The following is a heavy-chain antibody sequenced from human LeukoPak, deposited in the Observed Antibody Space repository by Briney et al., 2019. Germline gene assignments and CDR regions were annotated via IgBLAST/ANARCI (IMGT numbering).Heavy chain of an antibody. CDR1: GGSVSSYY. Sequence: PSETLSLTCTVSGGSVSSYYWSWIRQPPGKGLEWIWYIHYSGSTNHNPSLKSRVTISVDTSKNQVSLKLTSVTAADTAVYYCARGRRWRRDGYTQRNNWFDPWGQGTLVTVSS. CDR2: IHYSGST. D-gene: IGHD5-24*01. CDR3: ARGRRWRRDGYTQRNNWFDP. V-gene: IGHV4-59*02. J-gene: IGHJ5*02.